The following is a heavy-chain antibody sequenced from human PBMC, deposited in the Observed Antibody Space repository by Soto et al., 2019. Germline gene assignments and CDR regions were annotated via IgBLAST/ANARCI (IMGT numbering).Heavy chain of an antibody. V-gene: IGHV3-23*01. D-gene: IGHD6-19*01. J-gene: IGHJ4*02. CDR2: ISGSGDGT. Sequence: GGALRLSCAASGFRFSSYAMSWVRQAPGKGLEKVSAISGSGDGTYYAESVKGRFTISRANSKNTLYLQMNSLRAEDTAVYYCAKDEYTSGWYISYLFDSWGQGTLVTVSS. CDR1: GFRFSSYA. CDR3: AKDEYTSGWYISYLFDS.